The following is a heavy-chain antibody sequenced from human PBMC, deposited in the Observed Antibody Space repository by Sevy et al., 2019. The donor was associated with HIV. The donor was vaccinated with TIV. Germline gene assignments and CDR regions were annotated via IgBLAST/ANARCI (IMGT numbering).Heavy chain of an antibody. CDR2: IYSSGST. V-gene: IGHV4-61*01. CDR1: GGSVRSGSYY. D-gene: IGHD3-22*01. CDR3: ARSPDSTGYYPAFDI. Sequence: SETLSLTCTVSGGSVRSGSYYWSWIRPPGKGLEWIGYIYSSGSTISNPSLESRVSISVDTSKNQVSLKLASVTAADTAVYYCARSPDSTGYYPAFDIWGQGTMVTVSS. J-gene: IGHJ3*02.